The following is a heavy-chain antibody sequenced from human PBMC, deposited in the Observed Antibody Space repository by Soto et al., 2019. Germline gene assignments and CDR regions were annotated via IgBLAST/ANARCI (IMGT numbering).Heavy chain of an antibody. CDR2: ISYDGSNK. Sequence: RRLSCAASGFTFSSYGMHWVRQAPGKGLEWVAVISYDGSNKYYADSVKGRFTISRDNSKNTLYLQMNSLRAEDTAVYYCAKGPPRSRGSYYYYYYYGMDVWGQGTTVTVSS. CDR1: GFTFSSYG. J-gene: IGHJ6*02. V-gene: IGHV3-30*18. CDR3: AKGPPRSRGSYYYYYYYGMDV. D-gene: IGHD1-26*01.